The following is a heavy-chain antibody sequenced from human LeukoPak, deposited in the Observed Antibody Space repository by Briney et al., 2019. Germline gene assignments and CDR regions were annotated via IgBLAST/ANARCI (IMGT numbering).Heavy chain of an antibody. V-gene: IGHV3-23*01. CDR3: AKVPSSSWYKGIDY. CDR1: GFTFSCYA. J-gene: IGHJ4*02. CDR2: ISGSGGST. D-gene: IGHD6-13*01. Sequence: GGSLRLSCAAYGFTFSCYAMSWVRQAPGKGLEWVSCISGSGGSTYYADSVKGRFTITRDNSKNTLFLQMNSLRAEDTDLYYCAKVPSSSWYKGIDYWGQGALVTVSS.